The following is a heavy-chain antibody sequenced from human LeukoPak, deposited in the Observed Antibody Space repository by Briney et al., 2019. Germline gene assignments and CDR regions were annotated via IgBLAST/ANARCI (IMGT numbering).Heavy chain of an antibody. CDR2: IYHSGST. J-gene: IGHJ4*02. CDR1: GYSISSGYY. V-gene: IGHV4-38-2*01. Sequence: SSETLSLTCAVSGYSISSGYYWGWIRQPPGEGLAWIGSIYHSGSTYYNPSLKSRVTISVDTSKNQFSLKLSSVTAADTAVYYCARVDGSGSYARPDYWGQGTLVTVSS. CDR3: ARVDGSGSYARPDY. D-gene: IGHD3-10*01.